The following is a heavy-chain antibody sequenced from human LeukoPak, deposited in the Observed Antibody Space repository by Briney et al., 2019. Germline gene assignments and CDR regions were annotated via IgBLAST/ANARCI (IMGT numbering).Heavy chain of an antibody. CDR1: GFTFSSYG. V-gene: IGHV3-23*01. CDR3: AKDPRTVMANAFHI. D-gene: IGHD5-18*01. J-gene: IGHJ3*02. Sequence: GGSLRLSCAASGFTFSSYGMSWVRQAPGKGLEWVSGINTSGGTTYYADSVKGRFTISRDNSKNTLYLQMNSLRADDTAAYYCAKDPRTVMANAFHIWGQGTMVTVSS. CDR2: INTSGGTT.